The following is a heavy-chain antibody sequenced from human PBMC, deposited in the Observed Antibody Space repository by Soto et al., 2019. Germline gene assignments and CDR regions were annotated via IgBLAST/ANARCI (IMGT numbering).Heavy chain of an antibody. CDR3: ARELLFYESDGFSWDDAFDI. D-gene: IGHD3-22*01. Sequence: QMHLQESGSGLVKPSQTLSLTCAVSGGSLSSSAYSWSWIRQPPGKGLEWVGFIYQSGSTYYNPSLKSRVTISLDRPKTQFTLKLSSVTAADTAVYYCARELLFYESDGFSWDDAFDIWAKGQWSPSLQ. J-gene: IGHJ3*02. V-gene: IGHV4-30-2*01. CDR2: IYQSGST. CDR1: GGSLSSSAYS.